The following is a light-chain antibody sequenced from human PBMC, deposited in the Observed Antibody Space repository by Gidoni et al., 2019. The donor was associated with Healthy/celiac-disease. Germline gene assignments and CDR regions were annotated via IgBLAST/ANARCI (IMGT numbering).Light chain of an antibody. J-gene: IGLJ2*01. CDR2: KDS. V-gene: IGLV3-25*02. Sequence: SYELTQPPSVSVSPGQTARITCSGDALPKQYAYWYQQKPGQAPVLVIYKDSERPSGIPERFSGASSGTTVTLTISGVQAEDEADYYCQSADSSGTKSRVFGGGTKLTVL. CDR1: ALPKQY. CDR3: QSADSSGTKSRV.